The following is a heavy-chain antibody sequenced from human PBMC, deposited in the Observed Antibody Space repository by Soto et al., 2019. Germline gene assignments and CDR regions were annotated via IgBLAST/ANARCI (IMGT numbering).Heavy chain of an antibody. D-gene: IGHD6-13*01. CDR1: GGSISSGGSS. V-gene: IGHV4-30-2*01. J-gene: IGHJ4*02. CDR2: IYHSGST. CDR3: ARTRPIAAAGEFDY. Sequence: QLQLQESGSGLVKPSQTLSLTCAVSGGSISSGGSSWSWIRQPPGKGLEWIGYIYHSGSTYYSPSLKSRVTISVDRSKNQFSLKLSSVTAADTAVYYYARTRPIAAAGEFDYWGQGTLVTVSS.